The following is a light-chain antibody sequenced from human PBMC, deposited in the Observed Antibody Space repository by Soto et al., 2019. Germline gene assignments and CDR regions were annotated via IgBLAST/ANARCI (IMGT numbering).Light chain of an antibody. CDR2: KAS. V-gene: IGKV1-5*03. CDR3: QQYNSLPT. CDR1: QSISSW. Sequence: DIQMTQSPSTLSASVGDRVTITCRASQSISSWLAWYQQKPGKAPKLLIYKASSLESGVPSRFSGSGSGTEFTLTIISLQPDDFATYYCQQYNSLPTFGQGTKVEIK. J-gene: IGKJ1*01.